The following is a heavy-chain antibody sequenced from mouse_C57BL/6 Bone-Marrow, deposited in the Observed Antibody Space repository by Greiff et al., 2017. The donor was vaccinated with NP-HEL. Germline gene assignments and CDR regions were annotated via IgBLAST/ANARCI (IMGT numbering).Heavy chain of an antibody. D-gene: IGHD1-1*01. CDR2: INPGSGGT. CDR1: GYAFTNYL. Sequence: VQLQQSGAELVRPGTSVKVSCKASGYAFTNYLIEWVKQRPGQGLEWIGVINPGSGGTNYNEKFKGKATLTADKSSSTAYIQLSSLTSEASAVYFCARPCGSSYAWYFDVWGTGTTVTVSS. CDR3: ARPCGSSYAWYFDV. J-gene: IGHJ1*03. V-gene: IGHV1-54*01.